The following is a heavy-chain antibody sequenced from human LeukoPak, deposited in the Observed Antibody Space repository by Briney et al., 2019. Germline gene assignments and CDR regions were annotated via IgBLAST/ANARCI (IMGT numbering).Heavy chain of an antibody. Sequence: GGSLRLSCAAPGLTFTNYWMHWVRQAPGKGLESVAYIHPDGTEKYYMESLRGRFAISRDNAKNSLYLQMSNLRDEDTAVYYCRSRYDFWSGYFRGYYFDFWGQGSLVTVSS. CDR1: GLTFTNYW. CDR2: IHPDGTEK. J-gene: IGHJ4*02. CDR3: RSRYDFWSGYFRGYYFDF. D-gene: IGHD3-3*01. V-gene: IGHV3-7*01.